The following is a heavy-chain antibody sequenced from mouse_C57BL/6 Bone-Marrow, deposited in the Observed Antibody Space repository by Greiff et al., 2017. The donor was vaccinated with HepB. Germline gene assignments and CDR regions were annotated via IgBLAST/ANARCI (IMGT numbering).Heavy chain of an antibody. CDR1: GYTFTSYW. J-gene: IGHJ1*03. CDR3: ARWATGEEGWYFEV. CDR2: IYPSDSET. V-gene: IGHV1-61*01. Sequence: QVQLQQPGAELVRPGSSVKLSCKASGYTFTSYWMDWVKQRPGQGLEWIGNIYPSDSETHYNQKFKDKATLTVDKSSSTAYMQLSSLTSEDSAVYYCARWATGEEGWYFEVWGTGTTVTVSS. D-gene: IGHD3-1*01.